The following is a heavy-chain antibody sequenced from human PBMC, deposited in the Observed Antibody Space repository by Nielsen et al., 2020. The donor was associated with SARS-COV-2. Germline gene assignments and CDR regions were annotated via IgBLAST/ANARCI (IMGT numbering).Heavy chain of an antibody. V-gene: IGHV3-9*01. J-gene: IGHJ6*02. CDR2: VSWNSAYM. D-gene: IGHD6-19*01. Sequence: SLKISCAASGFTFDDYAMHWVRQVPGKGLEWVSGVSWNSAYMAYADSVKGRFTISRDNAKNSLYLQMNSLRAEDTAVYYCARDSQWLVTGYYYYGMDVWGQGTTVTVSS. CDR1: GFTFDDYA. CDR3: ARDSQWLVTGYYYYGMDV.